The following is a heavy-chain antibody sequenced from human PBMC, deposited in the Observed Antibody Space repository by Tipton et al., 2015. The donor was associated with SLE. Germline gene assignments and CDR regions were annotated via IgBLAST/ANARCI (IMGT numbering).Heavy chain of an antibody. J-gene: IGHJ4*02. CDR3: ARASYYDFWNSYSYYFDY. Sequence: TLSLTCTVSGGSISSSYWSWIRQSPGKGLEWIGYVYYSGSTNYNPSLKSRVTISVDTSKNQFSLNLSSLTAADTAVYYCARASYYDFWNSYSYYFDYWGQGTLVTVSS. CDR1: GGSISSSY. V-gene: IGHV4-59*01. D-gene: IGHD3-3*01. CDR2: VYYSGST.